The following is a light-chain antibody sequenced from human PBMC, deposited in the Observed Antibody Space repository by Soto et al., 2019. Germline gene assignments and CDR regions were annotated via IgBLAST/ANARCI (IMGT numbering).Light chain of an antibody. CDR2: AAS. V-gene: IGKV1-8*01. CDR3: QQYYSYPPK. Sequence: AIRMTQSPSSLSASTGDRVTITCRASQGISSYLAWYQQKPGKAPKLLIYAASTLQSGVPSRFSGSGSGTDFTLTISCLQSEDFATYYCQQYYSYPPKFGQGTK. J-gene: IGKJ1*01. CDR1: QGISSY.